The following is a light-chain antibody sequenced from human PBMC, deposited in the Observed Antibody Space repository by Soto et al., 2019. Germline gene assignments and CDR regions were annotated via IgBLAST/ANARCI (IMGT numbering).Light chain of an antibody. CDR1: IDDVTAYYR. Sequence: QSVLTQPPSVSGSPGQSVTISCSGTIDDVTAYYRVSWYQQTPGTAPKLMMFRGTERPSGVPDRFSGSKSGNTASLTGSGLQAEDEADYYCCAYAGINTVIFGAGTKLTVL. J-gene: IGLJ2*01. CDR2: RGT. V-gene: IGLV2-8*01. CDR3: CAYAGINTVI.